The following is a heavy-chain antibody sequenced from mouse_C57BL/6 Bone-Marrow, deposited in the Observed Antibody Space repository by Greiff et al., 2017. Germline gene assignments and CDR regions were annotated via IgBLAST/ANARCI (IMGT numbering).Heavy chain of an antibody. J-gene: IGHJ2*01. CDR2: IYPRSGNT. CDR1: GYTFTSYG. Sequence: QVQLKQSGAELARPGASVKLSCKASGYTFTSYGISWVKQRTGQGLEWIGEIYPRSGNTYYNEKFKGKATLTADKSSSTAYMELRSLTSEDSAVYFCARRGDGYYPDYGGQGTTLTVSA. CDR3: ARRGDGYYPDY. V-gene: IGHV1-81*01. D-gene: IGHD2-3*01.